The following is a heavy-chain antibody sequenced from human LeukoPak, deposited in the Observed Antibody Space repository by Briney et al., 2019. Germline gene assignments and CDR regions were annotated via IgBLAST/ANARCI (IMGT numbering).Heavy chain of an antibody. Sequence: GGSLRLSCAASGFTFSNYEVNWIRQAPGKGPEWISYISNSGNTKYYADSVKGRFSISRDNANNSVYLQMNNLRAEDTAVYYCAAVIDYWGQGTLVTVSS. CDR3: AAVIDY. V-gene: IGHV3-48*03. CDR2: ISNSGNTK. J-gene: IGHJ4*02. CDR1: GFTFSNYE.